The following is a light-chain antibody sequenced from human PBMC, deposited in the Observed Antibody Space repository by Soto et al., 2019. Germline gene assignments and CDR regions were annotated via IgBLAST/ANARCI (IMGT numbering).Light chain of an antibody. CDR1: QSISRSD. CDR3: QQYGTSQT. CDR2: ATS. Sequence: EIVLTQSPGTVSLSPGESATLSCRASQSISRSDLAWYQHRPGQSPRLLIYATSNRASGIPDRFTGGGSGTGFTLTISRLEPEDSAVYYCQQYGTSQTFGGGTKVDIK. J-gene: IGKJ4*01. V-gene: IGKV3-20*01.